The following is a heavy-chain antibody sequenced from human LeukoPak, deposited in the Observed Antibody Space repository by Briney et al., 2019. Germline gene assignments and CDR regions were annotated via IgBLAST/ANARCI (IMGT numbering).Heavy chain of an antibody. D-gene: IGHD6-6*01. CDR3: ARDSSLYSSWGPYYFDY. CDR1: GGTFSSYA. CDR2: IIPIFGTA. V-gene: IGHV1-69*05. Sequence: ASVKVSCKASGGTFSSYAISWVRQAPGQGLEWMGGIIPIFGTANYAQKFQGRVTITTDESTSTAYMELSSLRSEDTAVYYCARDSSLYSSWGPYYFDYWGQGTLVTVSS. J-gene: IGHJ4*02.